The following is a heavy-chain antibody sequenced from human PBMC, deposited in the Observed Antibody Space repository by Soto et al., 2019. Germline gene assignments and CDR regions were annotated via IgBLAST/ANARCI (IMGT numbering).Heavy chain of an antibody. CDR3: ARSGSTSCYQDY. J-gene: IGHJ4*02. CDR1: GGSFSGYY. V-gene: IGHV4-34*01. CDR2: INHSGST. D-gene: IGHD2-2*01. Sequence: KSSETLSLTCAVYGGSFSGYYWSWIRQPPGKGLEWIGEINHSGSTNYNPSLKSRVTISVDTSKNQFSLKLSSVTAADTAVYYCARSGSTSCYQDYWGQGTLVTVSS.